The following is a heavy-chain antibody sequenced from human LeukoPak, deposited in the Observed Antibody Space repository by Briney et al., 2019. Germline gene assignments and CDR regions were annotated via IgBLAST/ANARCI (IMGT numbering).Heavy chain of an antibody. CDR3: ARVEQQLVRGY. V-gene: IGHV3-48*03. D-gene: IGHD6-13*01. CDR2: ISGTGSTR. J-gene: IGHJ4*02. Sequence: GGSLRLSCSASGFTFSSYEMNWVRQAPGKGLEWISYISGTGSTRYYADSVKGRFTISRDNAKNSLYLQMNSLRAEDTALYYCARVEQQLVRGYWGQGTLVTVSS. CDR1: GFTFSSYE.